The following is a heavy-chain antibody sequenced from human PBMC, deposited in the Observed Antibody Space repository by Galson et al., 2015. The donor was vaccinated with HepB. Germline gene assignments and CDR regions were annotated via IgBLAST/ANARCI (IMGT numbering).Heavy chain of an antibody. D-gene: IGHD6-25*01. Sequence: SLRLSCAASGFTFRSFGIHWVRQAPGKGLEWVALIWADGTNTYYADSVKGRFTISRDNSKNTLNLQMNSLRAEDTAVYYCAREAPVAAPAAFDYWRQGTLVTVSS. V-gene: IGHV3-33*08. CDR2: IWADGTNT. CDR3: AREAPVAAPAAFDY. J-gene: IGHJ4*02. CDR1: GFTFRSFG.